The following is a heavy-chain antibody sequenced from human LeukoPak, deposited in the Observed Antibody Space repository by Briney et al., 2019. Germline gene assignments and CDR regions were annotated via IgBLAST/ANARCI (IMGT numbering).Heavy chain of an antibody. CDR3: ARLVAGTGEYHFDY. V-gene: IGHV4-59*08. CDR2: IYYSGST. Sequence: SETLSLTCTVSGGSISSYYWSWIRQPPGKGLEWIGYIYYSGSTNYNPSLKSRVTISVDTSKNQFSLKLSSVTAADTAVYHCARLVAGTGEYHFDYWGQGTLVTVSS. D-gene: IGHD6-19*01. J-gene: IGHJ4*02. CDR1: GGSISSYY.